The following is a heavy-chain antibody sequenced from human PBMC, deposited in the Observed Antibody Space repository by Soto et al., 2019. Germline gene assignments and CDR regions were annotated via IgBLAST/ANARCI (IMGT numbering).Heavy chain of an antibody. CDR2: INHSGTV. D-gene: IGHD3-10*01. J-gene: IGHJ4*02. Sequence: QVHLQQWGAGLLKPSETLSLTCAVNGGAFNGYYWTWIRQSPGKGLQWIGEINHSGTVDYNPSLKSRVTLSSGKSKKQFSLTLTSVIAADTAVYYCARAGAALVRGSIGGFDYWGQGTLVTVSS. CDR3: ARAGAALVRGSIGGFDY. CDR1: GGAFNGYY. V-gene: IGHV4-34*01.